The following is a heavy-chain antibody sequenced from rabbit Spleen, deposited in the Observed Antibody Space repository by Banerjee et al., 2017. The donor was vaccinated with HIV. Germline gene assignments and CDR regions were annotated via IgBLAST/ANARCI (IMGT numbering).Heavy chain of an antibody. CDR1: GFSFSNYA. D-gene: IGHD4-1*01. V-gene: IGHV1S45*01. J-gene: IGHJ4*01. Sequence: QEQLEESGGDLVKPGASLTLTCTASGFSFSNYAMCWVRQAPGKGLEWIACIYVGSSGSTYYASWAKGRFTISKTSSTTVTLQMTSLTAADTATYFCARETSSGWGVISYYFNLWGQGTLVTVS. CDR2: IYVGSSGST. CDR3: ARETSSGWGVISYYFNL.